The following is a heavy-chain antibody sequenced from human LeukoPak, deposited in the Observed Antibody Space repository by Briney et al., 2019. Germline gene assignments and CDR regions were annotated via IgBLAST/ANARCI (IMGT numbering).Heavy chain of an antibody. CDR3: ARAGGDAYRWFDP. J-gene: IGHJ5*02. Sequence: PGGSLRLSCAASGFTFSSYSMNWVRRAPGKGLEWVSSISSSSSYIYYADSVKGRFTISRDNAKNSLYLQMNSLRAEHTAVYYCARAGGDAYRWFDPWGQGTLVSVSS. D-gene: IGHD2-21*02. CDR2: ISSSSSYI. CDR1: GFTFSSYS. V-gene: IGHV3-21*01.